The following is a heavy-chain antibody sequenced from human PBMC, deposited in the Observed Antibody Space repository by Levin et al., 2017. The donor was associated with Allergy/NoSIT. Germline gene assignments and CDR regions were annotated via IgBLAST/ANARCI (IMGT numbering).Heavy chain of an antibody. J-gene: IGHJ6*02. D-gene: IGHD3-16*01. CDR1: AASVRSGSHF. CDR2: IYYSGNT. V-gene: IGHV4-61*01. Sequence: LSQTLSLTCTVSAASVRSGSHFWTWIRQPPGKGLEWIGYIYYSGNTNYNPSLKSRVTISVDMSKNEFSLKLRSVTAADTAVYYCARADDYYSYGLDVWGQGTTVTVSS. CDR3: ARADDYYSYGLDV.